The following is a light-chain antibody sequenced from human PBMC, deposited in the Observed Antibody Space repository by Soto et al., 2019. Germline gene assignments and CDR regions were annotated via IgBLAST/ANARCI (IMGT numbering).Light chain of an antibody. CDR2: GAS. J-gene: IGKJ1*01. V-gene: IGKV1-5*01. CDR3: QQYHSYSPT. Sequence: DIQMTQSPSSLSASVGDRVTITCRASQTISASLSWYRQTPGQAPNLLISGASNLQSGVPSRFSGSGSGTDFTLTISSLQPDDFATYYCQQYHSYSPTFGQGTKVDI. CDR1: QTISAS.